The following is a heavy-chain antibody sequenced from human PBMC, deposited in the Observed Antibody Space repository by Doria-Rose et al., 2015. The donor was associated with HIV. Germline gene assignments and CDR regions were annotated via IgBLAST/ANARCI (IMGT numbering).Heavy chain of an antibody. CDR2: IFSDDER. Sequence: QESGPVLVKPTETLTLTCTVSGVSLSSPGMGVSWIRQPPGKALEWLANIFSDDERSYNTSLKSRLTISRVTSKSQVVLTMTDMDPVDRATYYCARIKSSRWYHKYYFDFWGQGALVIVSA. CDR1: GVSLSSPGMG. D-gene: IGHD6-13*01. V-gene: IGHV2-26*01. J-gene: IGHJ4*02. CDR3: ARIKSSRWYHKYYFDF.